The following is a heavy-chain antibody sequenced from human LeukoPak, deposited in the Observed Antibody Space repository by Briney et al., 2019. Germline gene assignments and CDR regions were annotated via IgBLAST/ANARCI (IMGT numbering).Heavy chain of an antibody. J-gene: IGHJ6*02. CDR1: GYSFTIYW. CDR2: IDPSDSYT. D-gene: IGHD6-6*01. CDR3: ARLPQLAQGYYYYYGMDV. Sequence: PGESLKISCKGSGYSFTIYWISWVRQMPGKGLEWMGRIDPSDSYTNYSPSFQGHVTISADKSISTAYLQWSSLKASDTAMYYCARLPQLAQGYYYYYGMDVWGQGTTVTVSS. V-gene: IGHV5-10-1*01.